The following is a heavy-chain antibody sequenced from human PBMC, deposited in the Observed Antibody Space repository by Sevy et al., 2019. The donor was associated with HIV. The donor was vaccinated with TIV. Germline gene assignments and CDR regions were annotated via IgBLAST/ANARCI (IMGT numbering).Heavy chain of an antibody. CDR2: IKQDGSEK. D-gene: IGHD3-3*01. CDR1: GFTFSSYW. Sequence: GGSLRLSCAASGFTFSSYWMSWVRQAPGKGLEWVANIKQDGSEKYYVDSVKGRFTISRDNANNSLYLQMNSLRAEATAVYYCARGGETLYDFWSGYYTASVGDYWGQGTLVTVSS. CDR3: ARGGETLYDFWSGYYTASVGDY. J-gene: IGHJ4*02. V-gene: IGHV3-7*01.